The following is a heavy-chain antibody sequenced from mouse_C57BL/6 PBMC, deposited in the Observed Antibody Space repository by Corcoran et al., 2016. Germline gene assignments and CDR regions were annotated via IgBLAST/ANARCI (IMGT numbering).Heavy chain of an antibody. V-gene: IGHV3-6*01. J-gene: IGHJ4*01. CDR3: ARAGGWLLPFYAMDY. CDR2: ISYDGSN. Sequence: DVQLQESGPGLVKPSQSLSLTCSVTGYSITSGYYWNWIRQFPGNKLEWMGYISYDGSNNYNPSLKNRISITRDTSKNQFFLKLNSVTTEDTATYYCARAGGWLLPFYAMDYWGQGTSVTVSS. D-gene: IGHD2-3*01. CDR1: GYSITSGYY.